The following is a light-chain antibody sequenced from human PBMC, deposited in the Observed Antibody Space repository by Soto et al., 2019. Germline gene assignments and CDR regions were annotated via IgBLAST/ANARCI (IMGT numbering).Light chain of an antibody. CDR1: SGRTNYA. Sequence: QPVLTQSPSASASLGASVKLTCTLSSGRTNYAIAWHQQQPEKGPRYLMKLSSNGTHIRGDGIPDRFSGSSSGAERYLTISSLQSEDEADYYCQTWGTGIQVVFGGGTKLTVL. CDR3: QTWGTGIQVV. J-gene: IGLJ2*01. CDR2: LSSNGTH. V-gene: IGLV4-69*01.